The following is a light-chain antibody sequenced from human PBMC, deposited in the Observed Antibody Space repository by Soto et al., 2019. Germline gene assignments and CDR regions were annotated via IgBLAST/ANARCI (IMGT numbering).Light chain of an antibody. Sequence: QSVLTQPPSASGTPGQRVTLSCSGSSSNIGTNTVNWYQQLPGTAPKLLIHSNNQRPSGVPDRFTGSKSGTSASLAISGVQSEDEADYYCSAWDDSLNAVVFGGGTKLTVL. V-gene: IGLV1-44*01. CDR3: SAWDDSLNAVV. CDR1: SSNIGTNT. J-gene: IGLJ2*01. CDR2: SNN.